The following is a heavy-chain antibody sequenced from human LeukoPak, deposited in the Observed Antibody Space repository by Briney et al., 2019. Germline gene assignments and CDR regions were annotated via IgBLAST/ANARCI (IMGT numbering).Heavy chain of an antibody. CDR1: GFTVSSYG. Sequence: GGSLRLSCAASGFTVSSYGMHWVRQAPGKGLEWVSGISWNSGSIGYADSVKGRFTISRDNAKNSLYLQMNSLRAEDTALYYCAKDMGPIVATIQLHDAFDIWGQGTMVTVSS. CDR3: AKDMGPIVATIQLHDAFDI. J-gene: IGHJ3*02. CDR2: ISWNSGSI. D-gene: IGHD5-12*01. V-gene: IGHV3-9*01.